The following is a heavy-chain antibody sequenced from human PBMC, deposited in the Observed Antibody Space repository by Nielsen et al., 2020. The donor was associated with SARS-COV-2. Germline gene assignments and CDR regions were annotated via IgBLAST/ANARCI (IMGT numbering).Heavy chain of an antibody. CDR1: GFTFDDYG. J-gene: IGHJ3*01. V-gene: IGHV3-20*04. Sequence: GESLKISCAASGFTFDDYGMSWVRQAPGKGLEWVSGINSAGIYTYYADSVKGRFTISRDNAKNSLYLQMNSLRDEDTAVYYCARDWSRAFDVWGQGTMVTVSS. CDR3: ARDWSRAFDV. CDR2: INSAGIYT.